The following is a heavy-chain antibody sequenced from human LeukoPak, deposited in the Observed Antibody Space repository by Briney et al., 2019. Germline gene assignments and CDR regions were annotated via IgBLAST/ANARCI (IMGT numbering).Heavy chain of an antibody. Sequence: PGGSLRLSCAASGFTFSGSWLHWVRQPPGEGPVWVSRINGDGSTINYADSVKGRFTISRDNAKNTMYLQMNSLRPEDTAVYYCARAGNFRFDYWGQGTLVTVSS. CDR3: ARAGNFRFDY. D-gene: IGHD1-14*01. CDR2: INGDGSTI. V-gene: IGHV3-74*01. J-gene: IGHJ4*02. CDR1: GFTFSGSW.